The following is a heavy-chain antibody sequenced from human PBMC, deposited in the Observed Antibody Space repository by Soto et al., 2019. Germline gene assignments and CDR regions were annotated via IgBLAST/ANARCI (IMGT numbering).Heavy chain of an antibody. J-gene: IGHJ6*02. CDR2: INQSGST. CDR1: GGSFSAYY. V-gene: IGHV4-34*01. Sequence: PSATLSLTSTVYGGSFSAYYWTWIRQSPGKGLEWIGAINQSGSTTYNPSLRSRVTISVDTSKNQLSLSLSSVTAADTAVYYCAKLKNHYYYGLDVWGQGTTVTVSS. CDR3: AKLKNHYYYGLDV.